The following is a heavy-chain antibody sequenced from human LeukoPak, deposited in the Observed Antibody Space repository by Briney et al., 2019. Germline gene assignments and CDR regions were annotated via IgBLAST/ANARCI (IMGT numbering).Heavy chain of an antibody. CDR1: GYTFTGYY. J-gene: IGHJ4*02. D-gene: IGHD5-12*01. V-gene: IGHV1-2*02. CDR3: ARAISGYDSY. CDR2: INPNSGGT. Sequence: ASVKVSCTASGYTFTGYYMHWVRQAPGQGLEWMGWINPNSGGTNYAQKFQGRVTMTRDTSISTAYMELSRLRSDDTAVYYCARAISGYDSYWGQGTLVTVSS.